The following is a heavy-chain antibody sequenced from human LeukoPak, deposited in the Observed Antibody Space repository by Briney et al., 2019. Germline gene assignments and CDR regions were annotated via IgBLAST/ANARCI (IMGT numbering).Heavy chain of an antibody. CDR3: AKEQYYCSGSSCYSGWFDP. J-gene: IGHJ5*02. D-gene: IGHD2-15*01. CDR1: GFTFDDYA. CDR2: ISRNGGTI. Sequence: GRSLRLSCAASGFTFDDYAMHWVRQAPGKGLEWVSGISRNGGTIGYADSVKGRFTISRDNVKSSVYLQMNRVRAEDMALYYCAKEQYYCSGSSCYSGWFDPCGQGTLVTVSS. V-gene: IGHV3-9*03.